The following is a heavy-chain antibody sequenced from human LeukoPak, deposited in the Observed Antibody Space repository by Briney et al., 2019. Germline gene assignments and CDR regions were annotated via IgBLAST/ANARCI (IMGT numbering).Heavy chain of an antibody. J-gene: IGHJ4*02. CDR2: IYYRGST. Sequence: SETLSLTCTVSGGSISSDYWSWIRQPPGKGLEWIGYIYYRGSTNYNPSLKSRVTISVDTSKNQFSLKLSSVTAADTAAYYCARLSGYSSGHYYSDYWGQGTLVTVSS. CDR1: GGSISSDY. V-gene: IGHV4-59*01. D-gene: IGHD3-22*01. CDR3: ARLSGYSSGHYYSDY.